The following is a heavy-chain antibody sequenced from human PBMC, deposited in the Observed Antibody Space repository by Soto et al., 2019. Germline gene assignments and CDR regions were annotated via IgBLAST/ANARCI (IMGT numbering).Heavy chain of an antibody. CDR1: GGSVSSSDHY. J-gene: IGHJ4*01. CDR3: ARFAALAPDYYFDY. D-gene: IGHD6-6*01. CDR2: IYYSGST. Sequence: SETLSLTCTVSGGSVSSSDHYWTWIRQPPGKGLDLIGYIYYSGSTNYNPSLKSRVTISVDTSKNQFSLNLNSVTAADTAVYYCARFAALAPDYYFDYGGHGTLVTVSS. V-gene: IGHV4-61*08.